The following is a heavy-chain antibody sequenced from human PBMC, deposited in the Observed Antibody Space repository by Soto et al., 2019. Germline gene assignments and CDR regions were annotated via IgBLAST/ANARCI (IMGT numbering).Heavy chain of an antibody. CDR2: INVDGSRT. CDR3: ARGYRWGMDV. Sequence: HPGGSLRLSCAAFEFTFSNYWFHWVRQTPGKGLMWVSRINVDGSRTFYADSVKGRFTISXXXAXXTXXLXXNXXRAXDTALYYCARGYRWGMDVWGQGTTVTVSS. CDR1: EFTFSNYW. V-gene: IGHV3-74*01. J-gene: IGHJ6*02. D-gene: IGHD3-16*02.